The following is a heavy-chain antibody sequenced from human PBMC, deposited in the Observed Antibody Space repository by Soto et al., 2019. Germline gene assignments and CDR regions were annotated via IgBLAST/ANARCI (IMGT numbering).Heavy chain of an antibody. J-gene: IGHJ6*02. CDR2: IKSKTDGGTT. D-gene: IGHD3-9*01. V-gene: IGHV3-15*07. CDR1: GFTFSNAW. CDR3: TTYAGLRYFDWLLRNYYYYGMDV. Sequence: GESLKISCAASGFTFSNAWMNWVRQAPGKGLEWVGRIKSKTDGGTTDYAAPVKGRFTISRDDSKNTLYLQMNSLKTEDTAVYYCTTYAGLRYFDWLLRNYYYYGMDVWGQGTTVTVSS.